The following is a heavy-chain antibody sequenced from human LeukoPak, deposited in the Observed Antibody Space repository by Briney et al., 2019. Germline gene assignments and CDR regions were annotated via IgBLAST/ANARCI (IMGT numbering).Heavy chain of an antibody. CDR2: VTSSGNTL. D-gene: IGHD3-16*01. CDR3: ARARRGGPFDY. Sequence: GGSLRLSCAASGFTFSDYYMSWLRQAPGKGLEWVSYVTSSGNTLEYADSVKGRFIISRDNDKNSLLLQMNSLRADDTAVDYCARARRGGPFDYWGQGTLVTVSS. J-gene: IGHJ4*02. V-gene: IGHV3-11*01. CDR1: GFTFSDYY.